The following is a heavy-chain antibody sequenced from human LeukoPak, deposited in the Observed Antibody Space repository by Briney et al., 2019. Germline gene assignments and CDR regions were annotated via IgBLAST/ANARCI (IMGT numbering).Heavy chain of an antibody. CDR2: INHSGST. Sequence: SETLSLTCAVYGGSFSGYYWSWIRQPPGKGLEWIGEINHSGSTNYNPSLKSRVTTSVDTSKNQFSLKLSSVTAADTAVYYCAGIGWYFDLWGRGTLVTVSS. D-gene: IGHD3-10*01. CDR3: AGIGWYFDL. CDR1: GGSFSGYY. V-gene: IGHV4-34*01. J-gene: IGHJ2*01.